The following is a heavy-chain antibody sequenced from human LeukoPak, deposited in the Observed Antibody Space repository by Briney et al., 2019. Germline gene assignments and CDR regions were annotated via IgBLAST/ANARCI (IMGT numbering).Heavy chain of an antibody. Sequence: VASVKVSCKVSGYTFTGYYMHWVRQAPAQGLEWMGWINPNSGGTNYAQKSQGRVTMTRDTSISTAYMELSRLRSDDTAVYYCARVGVSAEFDPWGQGTLVTVSS. CDR2: INPNSGGT. CDR3: ARVGVSAEFDP. J-gene: IGHJ5*02. V-gene: IGHV1-2*02. CDR1: GYTFTGYY.